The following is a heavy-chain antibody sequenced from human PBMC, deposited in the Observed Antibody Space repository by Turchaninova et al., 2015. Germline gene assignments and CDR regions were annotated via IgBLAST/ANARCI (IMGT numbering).Heavy chain of an antibody. J-gene: IGHJ5*02. CDR1: ALAVIGEA. V-gene: IGHV3-23*01. CDR2: MCGNGGRG. D-gene: IGHD3-3*01. Sequence: GEGSVPPGRYWRLLSRVPALAVIGEAMGWGRQVPGKGLEWVSAMCGNGGRGYDVDSVKGRFTISRDKSMNNLYLQMNTLIGEDTAVYYCAKVPHYDVWSGSDWFDPWGQGTLVTVSS. CDR3: AKVPHYDVWSGSDWFDP.